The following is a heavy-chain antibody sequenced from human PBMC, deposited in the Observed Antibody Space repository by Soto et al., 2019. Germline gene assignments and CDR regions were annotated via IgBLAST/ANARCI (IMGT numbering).Heavy chain of an antibody. CDR1: GFTFDDYA. D-gene: IGHD6-13*01. CDR2: ISWNSGSI. Sequence: EVQLVESGGGLVQPGRSLRLSCAASGFTFDDYAMHWVRQAPGKGLEWVSGISWNSGSIGYADSVKGRSTISRDNAKNSLYLQMNSLRAEDTALYYCAKDKEGVAAAGQGYNWFDPWGQGTLVTVSS. J-gene: IGHJ5*02. V-gene: IGHV3-9*01. CDR3: AKDKEGVAAAGQGYNWFDP.